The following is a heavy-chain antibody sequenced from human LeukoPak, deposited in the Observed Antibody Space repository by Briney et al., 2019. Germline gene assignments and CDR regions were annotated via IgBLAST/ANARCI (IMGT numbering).Heavy chain of an antibody. CDR3: AGDKKSVSSSWYYYGMDV. CDR2: IYHSGST. J-gene: IGHJ6*04. D-gene: IGHD6-13*01. CDR1: GYSISSGYY. Sequence: SETLSLTCAVSGYSISSGYYWGWIRQPPGKGLEWIGSIYHSGSTYYNPSLKSRVTISVDTSKNQFSLKLSSVTAADTAVYYCAGDKKSVSSSWYYYGMDVWGKGITVTVSS. V-gene: IGHV4-38-2*02.